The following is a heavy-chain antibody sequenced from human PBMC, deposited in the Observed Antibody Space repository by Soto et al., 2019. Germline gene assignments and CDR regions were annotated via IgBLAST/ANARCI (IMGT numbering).Heavy chain of an antibody. CDR3: EVTTGY. Sequence: QVQVVQSRAEVKKPGATVKVSCKTSGYTFTDYDINWVRQAPGQGLEYMGWVSPENSNAGYAQQFRGRVSMTTNTIINTAYLELTDLRYEDTAVYYCEVTTGYWGQGTMVTVSS. CDR2: VSPENSNA. CDR1: GYTFTDYD. D-gene: IGHD2-21*02. V-gene: IGHV1-8*01. J-gene: IGHJ4*02.